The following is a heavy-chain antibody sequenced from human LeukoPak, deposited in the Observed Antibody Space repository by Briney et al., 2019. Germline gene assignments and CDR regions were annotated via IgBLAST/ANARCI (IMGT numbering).Heavy chain of an antibody. V-gene: IGHV3-7*01. J-gene: IGHJ4*02. CDR2: IKQDGSDR. Sequence: GGSLRLSCAASGFTFSNFWMSWVRQAPGKELEWVANIKQDGSDRYYVDSVEGRFTISRDNAKNSLYLQMNSLRAEDTAVYYCARLSTAVADSDYWGRGTLVTVSS. CDR1: GFTFSNFW. CDR3: ARLSTAVADSDY. D-gene: IGHD6-13*01.